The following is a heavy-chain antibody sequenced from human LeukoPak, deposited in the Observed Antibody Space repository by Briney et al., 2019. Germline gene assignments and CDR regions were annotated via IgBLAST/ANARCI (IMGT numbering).Heavy chain of an antibody. J-gene: IGHJ1*01. D-gene: IGHD3-10*01. V-gene: IGHV5-51*01. CDR2: INPGDSDT. CDR3: ATYAGTSSKYFQH. Sequence: GESLKISCKGSGYSFTSSWIGWVRQMPGKVLEWMGIINPGDSDTRYSPSFQGQVTISADKSISTAYLQWSSLKASDTAMYYCATYAGTSSKYFQHWGQGTLVTVSS. CDR1: GYSFTSSW.